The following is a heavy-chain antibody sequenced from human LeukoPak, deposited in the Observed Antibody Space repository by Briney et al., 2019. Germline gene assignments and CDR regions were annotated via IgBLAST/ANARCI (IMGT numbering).Heavy chain of an antibody. Sequence: PSETLSLTCTVSGGSIFNYYWSWLRQPPGKGLEWIGYIYYSGSTNYLPSLKTRVTISVDTSKKSFSLRLSSVTAADTAVYYCAVRPYYDSSGDFRYWGQGTLVTVSS. CDR1: GGSIFNYY. D-gene: IGHD3-22*01. CDR3: AVRPYYDSSGDFRY. CDR2: IYYSGST. J-gene: IGHJ4*02. V-gene: IGHV4-59*08.